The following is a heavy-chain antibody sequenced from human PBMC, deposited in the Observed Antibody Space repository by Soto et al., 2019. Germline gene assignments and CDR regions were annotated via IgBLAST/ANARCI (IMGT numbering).Heavy chain of an antibody. CDR3: ARDPGIAVVGRGTSFEH. CDR2: IIPLFST. CDR1: GDTFRNYA. V-gene: IGHV1-69*18. D-gene: IGHD6-19*01. Sequence: QVQLVQSGAEVQKPGSSVKVSCKASGDTFRNYAFTWVRQAPGQGLEWMGTIIPLFSTRYAQKFQGRVTMTADESTSTVYMDLNSLKSDATAVYYCARDPGIAVVGRGTSFEHWGQGTLVTVSS. J-gene: IGHJ4*02.